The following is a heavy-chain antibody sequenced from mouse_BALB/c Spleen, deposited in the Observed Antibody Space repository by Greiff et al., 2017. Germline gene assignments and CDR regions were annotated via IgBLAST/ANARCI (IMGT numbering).Heavy chain of an antibody. Sequence: QVTLKVSGPGILQPSQTLSLTCSFSGFSLSTSGMGVSWIRQPSGKGLEWLAHIYWDDDKRYNPSLKSRLTISKDTSRNQVFLKITSVDTADTATYYCARRIYYDYDVFAYWGQGTLVTVSA. CDR2: IYWDDDK. J-gene: IGHJ3*01. D-gene: IGHD2-4*01. CDR1: GFSLSTSGMG. V-gene: IGHV8-12*01. CDR3: ARRIYYDYDVFAY.